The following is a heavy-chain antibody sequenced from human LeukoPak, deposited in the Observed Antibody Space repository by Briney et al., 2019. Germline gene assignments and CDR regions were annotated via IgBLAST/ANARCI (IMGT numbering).Heavy chain of an antibody. CDR3: ARGWDPYGNWFDP. D-gene: IGHD3-10*01. CDR2: INPNSGGT. Sequence: ASVKVSCKASGYTFTGYYMHWVRQAPGQGLEWMGWINPNSGGTNYAQKFQGRVTMTRDTSISTAYMELSRLRSDDTAVYYCARGWDPYGNWFDPWGQGTLVTVSS. V-gene: IGHV1-2*02. CDR1: GYTFTGYY. J-gene: IGHJ5*02.